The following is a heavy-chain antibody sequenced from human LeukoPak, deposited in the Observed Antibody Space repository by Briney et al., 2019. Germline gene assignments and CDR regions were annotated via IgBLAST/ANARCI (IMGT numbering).Heavy chain of an antibody. CDR2: IRYDGSNK. CDR3: AKVQGVYSYDLYGAFDI. J-gene: IGHJ3*02. V-gene: IGHV3-30*02. Sequence: GGSLRLSCAASGFTFSSYGMHWVRQAPGKGLEWVAFIRYDGSNKYYADSVKGRFTISRDNSKNTLHLQMNSLRDEDTAVYYCAKVQGVYSYDLYGAFDIWGQGTMVTVSS. D-gene: IGHD5-18*01. CDR1: GFTFSSYG.